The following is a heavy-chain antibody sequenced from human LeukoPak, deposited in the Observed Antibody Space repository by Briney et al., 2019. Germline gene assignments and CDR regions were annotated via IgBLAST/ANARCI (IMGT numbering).Heavy chain of an antibody. CDR1: GFTFSSYE. J-gene: IGHJ4*02. D-gene: IGHD3-10*01. CDR2: NSSSGSTI. Sequence: GGSLRLSCAASGFTFSSYEMNWVRQAPGKGLEWVSYNSSSGSTIYYADSVKGRFTISRDSAKNSLYLQMNSLRAEDTAVYYCARGLYGSGYYYFDYWGQGTLVTVSS. V-gene: IGHV3-48*03. CDR3: ARGLYGSGYYYFDY.